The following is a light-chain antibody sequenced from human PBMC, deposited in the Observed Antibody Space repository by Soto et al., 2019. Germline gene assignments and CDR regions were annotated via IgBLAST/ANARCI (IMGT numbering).Light chain of an antibody. J-gene: IGKJ1*01. CDR1: QSVSSK. CDR2: DTS. Sequence: EIVMTQSPATLSVSPGERATLSCRASQSVSSKLAWYHHKPCQAPRLLIYDTSTRAAGIPARFTGSGSGTDFTLTISSLQSEDFGVYYCQQNKDWPGTFGQGTKLDI. V-gene: IGKV3-15*01. CDR3: QQNKDWPGT.